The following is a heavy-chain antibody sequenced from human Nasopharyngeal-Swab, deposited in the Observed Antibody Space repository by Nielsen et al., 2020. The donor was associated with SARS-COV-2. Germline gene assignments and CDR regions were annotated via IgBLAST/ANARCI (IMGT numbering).Heavy chain of an antibody. CDR1: GVSFSGLA. V-gene: IGHV1-69*13. CDR3: TRHGTYYDILTDYYYGGSEDY. J-gene: IGHJ4*02. Sequence: SVQVSCKAFGVSFSGLAFSWLRQPPGQGLEWMGRILPIFRTTHYAQKFQGRVTITADESRSTAYMELSSLRSEDTAMYYCTRHGTYYDILTDYYYGGSEDYWGQGTLVIVSS. D-gene: IGHD3-9*01. CDR2: ILPIFRTT.